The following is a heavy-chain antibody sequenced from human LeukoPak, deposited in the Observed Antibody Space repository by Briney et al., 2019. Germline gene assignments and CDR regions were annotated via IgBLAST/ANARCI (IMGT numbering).Heavy chain of an antibody. Sequence: GGSLRLSCAASGFTFSSYEMNWVRQAPGKGLEWVSYISSSGSTIYYADSVKGRFTISRDNAKNSLYLQMNSLRAEDTAVYYCARISLALYYHTYYFGYWGQGTLVTVSS. D-gene: IGHD3-10*01. CDR1: GFTFSSYE. J-gene: IGHJ4*02. V-gene: IGHV3-48*03. CDR3: ARISLALYYHTYYFGY. CDR2: ISSSGSTI.